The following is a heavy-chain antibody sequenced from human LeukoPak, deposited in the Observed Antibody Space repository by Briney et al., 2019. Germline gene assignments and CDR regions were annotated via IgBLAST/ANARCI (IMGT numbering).Heavy chain of an antibody. Sequence: PSETLSLTCTVSGGSISSYYWSWIRQPPGKGLEWIGYIYYSGSTNYNPSLKSRVTISVDTSKNQFSLKLSSVTAADTAVYYCARAANHGSKFDPWGQGTLVTVSS. CDR2: IYYSGST. CDR3: ARAANHGSKFDP. V-gene: IGHV4-59*01. CDR1: GGSISSYY. D-gene: IGHD3-10*01. J-gene: IGHJ5*02.